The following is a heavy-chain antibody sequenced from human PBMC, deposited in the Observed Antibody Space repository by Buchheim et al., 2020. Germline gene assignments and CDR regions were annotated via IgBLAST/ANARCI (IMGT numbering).Heavy chain of an antibody. CDR1: GFTFSSYG. CDR2: ISYDGSNK. V-gene: IGHV3-30*18. Sequence: QVQLVESGGGVVQPGRSLRLSCAASGFTFSSYGMHWVRQAPGKGLEWVAVISYDGSNKYYADSVKGRFTISRDNSKNTLYLQMNSLRAEDTAVYYCAKERGQWLDLYFDYWGQGTL. D-gene: IGHD6-19*01. CDR3: AKERGQWLDLYFDY. J-gene: IGHJ4*02.